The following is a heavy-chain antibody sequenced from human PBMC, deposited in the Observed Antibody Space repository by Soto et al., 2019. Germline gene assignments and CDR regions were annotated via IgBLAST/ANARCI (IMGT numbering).Heavy chain of an antibody. D-gene: IGHD6-13*01. CDR1: GYTFTNYA. CDR2: INAGNGNT. J-gene: IGHJ4*02. V-gene: IGHV1-3*01. CDR3: LRYSSSRDFDY. Sequence: ASVKVSCKASGYTFTNYAMHWVRQAPGQRLEWMGWINAGNGNTKYSQKFQGRVTITRDTSASTAYMELSSLRSEDTAVYYCLRYSSSRDFDYWGQGTLVTVSS.